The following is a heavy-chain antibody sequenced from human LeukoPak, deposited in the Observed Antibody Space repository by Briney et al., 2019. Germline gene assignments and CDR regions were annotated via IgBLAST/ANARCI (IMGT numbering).Heavy chain of an antibody. CDR2: IKEDGSGQ. CDR1: AFTFSYYW. D-gene: IGHD1-7*01. J-gene: IGHJ5*02. CDR3: VSTTGP. Sequence: PGGSLRLSCAAAAFTFSYYWIRCARQAPGKGLEWEANIKEDGSGQCYVDSVRGRFTVSIDNDKNSLYLQMSSLRAEDTAVYYCVSTTGPWGQGTLVTVSS. V-gene: IGHV3-7*01.